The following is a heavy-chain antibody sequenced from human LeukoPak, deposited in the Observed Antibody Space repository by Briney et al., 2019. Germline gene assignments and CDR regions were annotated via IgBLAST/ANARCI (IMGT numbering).Heavy chain of an antibody. Sequence: GVSLRLSCATSGFTFTDYYMTWIRQAPGKGLEWISYISVSGTTMYYADSVKGRFTVSRDNARNSLWLQMNSLRVEDTAIYFCTESRGYSPFDVWGQGTTVTVSS. J-gene: IGHJ3*01. CDR1: GFTFTDYY. CDR3: TESRGYSPFDV. V-gene: IGHV3-11*04. D-gene: IGHD2-15*01. CDR2: ISVSGTTM.